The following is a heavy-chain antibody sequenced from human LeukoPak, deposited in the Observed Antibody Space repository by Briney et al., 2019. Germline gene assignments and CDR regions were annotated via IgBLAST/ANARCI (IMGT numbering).Heavy chain of an antibody. Sequence: GGSLRLSCAASGFTFSSYAMSWVRQAPGKGLEWVSAISGSGGSTYYADSVKGRFTISRDNSKNTLYLQMSSLRAEDTAVYYCARVVSLGYCPYWGQGTLVTVSS. J-gene: IGHJ4*02. CDR1: GFTFSSYA. CDR3: ARVVSLGYCPY. D-gene: IGHD2-15*01. V-gene: IGHV3-23*01. CDR2: ISGSGGST.